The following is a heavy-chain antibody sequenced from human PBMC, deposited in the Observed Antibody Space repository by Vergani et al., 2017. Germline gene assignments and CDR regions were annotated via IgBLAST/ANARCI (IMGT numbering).Heavy chain of an antibody. CDR2: IYPGDSDT. D-gene: IGHD4-11*01. V-gene: IGHV5-51*01. Sequence: EVQLVQSGAEVKMPGESLKISCKGSGYSFTSYWIGWVLQMPGKGLEWLGIIYPGDSDTRYSPSFQGQVTISADKSISTAYLQWSSLKASDTAMYYCARRGRAVTTQAHYYDYYMDVWGKGP. CDR1: GYSFTSYW. CDR3: ARRGRAVTTQAHYYDYYMDV. J-gene: IGHJ6*03.